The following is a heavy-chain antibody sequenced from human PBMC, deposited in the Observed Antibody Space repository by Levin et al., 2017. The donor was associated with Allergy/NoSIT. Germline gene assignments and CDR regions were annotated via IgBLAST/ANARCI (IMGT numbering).Heavy chain of an antibody. D-gene: IGHD3-10*01. CDR3: AKGSNDYYASGSYIDY. Sequence: PGGSLRLSCAASGFTFSRYTVTWVRQAPGEGLEWVSGISASGGTTYYADSVKGRFTVSRDNSQNTMFLQMNSLTAEDAAVYYCAKGSNDYYASGSYIDYWGQGTRVTVSS. J-gene: IGHJ4*02. CDR2: ISASGGTT. V-gene: IGHV3-23*01. CDR1: GFTFSRYT.